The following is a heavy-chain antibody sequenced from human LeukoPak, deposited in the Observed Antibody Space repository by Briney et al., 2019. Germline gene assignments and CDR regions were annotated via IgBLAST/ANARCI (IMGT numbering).Heavy chain of an antibody. V-gene: IGHV3-30-3*01. J-gene: IGHJ4*02. D-gene: IGHD3-3*01. Sequence: PGRSLRLSCAASGFTFSSYAMHWVRQAPGKGLEWVAVISYDGSNKYYTDSVKGRFTISRDNSKNTLYLQMNSLRAEDTAVYYCTTITTYDFWSGYYSIYWGQGTLVTVSS. CDR1: GFTFSSYA. CDR3: TTITTYDFWSGYYSIY. CDR2: ISYDGSNK.